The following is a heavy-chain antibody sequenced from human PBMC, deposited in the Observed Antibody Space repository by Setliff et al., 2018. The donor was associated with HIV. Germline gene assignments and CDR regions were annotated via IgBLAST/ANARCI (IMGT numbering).Heavy chain of an antibody. V-gene: IGHV1-2*02. CDR3: VKADVLLCDF. J-gene: IGHJ4*02. CDR1: GYTFTGHF. D-gene: IGHD3-16*01. Sequence: ASVKVSCKTSGYTFTGHFLHWVRQAPGQGLEWMGYIDPNTGDTNNAQKFQGRVTFSTDTSVSTAYVELERLSSDDTAIYYCVKADVLLCDFWGPGTLVTVSS. CDR2: IDPNTGDT.